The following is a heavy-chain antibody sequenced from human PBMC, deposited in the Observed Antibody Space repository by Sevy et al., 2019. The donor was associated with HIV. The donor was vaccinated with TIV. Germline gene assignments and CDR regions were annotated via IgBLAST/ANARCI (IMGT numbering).Heavy chain of an antibody. V-gene: IGHV5-51*01. CDR2: IYPGDSDT. J-gene: IGHJ6*02. CDR1: GYSFTSYW. Sequence: GESLKISCKGSGYSFTSYWIGWVRQMPGKGLEWMGIIYPGDSDTRYSPSFQGQVTISADKSISTAYLQWSSLKASDTAMYYCASQPEIGSSTSRYYYYGMDVWGQGTTVTVSS. D-gene: IGHD2-2*01. CDR3: ASQPEIGSSTSRYYYYGMDV.